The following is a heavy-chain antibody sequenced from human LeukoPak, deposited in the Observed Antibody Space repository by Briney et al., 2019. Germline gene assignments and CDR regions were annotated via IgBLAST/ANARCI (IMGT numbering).Heavy chain of an antibody. V-gene: IGHV3-23*01. J-gene: IGHJ4*02. Sequence: PGGSLRLSCAASGFTFSSYAMTWVRQAPGKGLEWVSAISGSGGGTYYPDSVKGRFTISRDNSKNTLYLQMSSLRAEDTAVYYCAKIGGDSYGLYYFDYWGQGTLVTVSS. CDR1: GFTFSSYA. CDR2: ISGSGGGT. CDR3: AKIGGDSYGLYYFDY. D-gene: IGHD5-18*01.